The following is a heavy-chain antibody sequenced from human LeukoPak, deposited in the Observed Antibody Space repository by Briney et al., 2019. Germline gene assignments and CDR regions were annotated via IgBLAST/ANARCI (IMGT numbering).Heavy chain of an antibody. CDR2: ISSSSTI. V-gene: IGHV3-48*01. CDR1: GFTFSSYS. D-gene: IGHD3-3*01. CDR3: ARTPLWSGYSHFDY. J-gene: IGHJ4*02. Sequence: GGSLRLSCAASGFTFSSYSMNWVRQAPGKGLEWVSYISSSSTIYYADSVKGRFTISRDNAKNSLYLQMNSLRAEDTAVYYCARTPLWSGYSHFDYWGQGTLVTVSS.